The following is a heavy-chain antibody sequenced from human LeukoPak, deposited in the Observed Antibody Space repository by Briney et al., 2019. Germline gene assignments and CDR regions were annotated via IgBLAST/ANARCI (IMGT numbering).Heavy chain of an antibody. Sequence: PGGSLRLSCAASGFTFSSFAMSWVRQAPGKGLEWVSGISDSGGHTYYADSVKGRFTISRDNSKNTLYLHMNSLRAEDTAVYYCAKLGNFASGSYSDWGQGTLVTVSS. CDR1: GFTFSSFA. CDR2: ISDSGGHT. J-gene: IGHJ4*02. V-gene: IGHV3-23*01. D-gene: IGHD3-10*01. CDR3: AKLGNFASGSYSD.